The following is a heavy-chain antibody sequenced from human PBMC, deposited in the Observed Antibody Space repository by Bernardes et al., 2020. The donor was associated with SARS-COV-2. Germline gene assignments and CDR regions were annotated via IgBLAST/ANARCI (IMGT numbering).Heavy chain of an antibody. D-gene: IGHD2-21*01. J-gene: IGHJ6*02. V-gene: IGHV4-39*07. CDR2: IYASGSS. CDR1: GGSISSSNYY. CDR3: AGSSCGIDSYIGGLRSWDYGMDV. Sequence: SESLSLTCTVSGGSISSSNYYWGRLRPPTGQGLVWNGSIYASGSSYYNSSLHSRVSESVDTSKNQYSLRLSIVTAAATAEYYCAGSSCGIDSYIGGLRSWDYGMDVWGQGTTVTVSS.